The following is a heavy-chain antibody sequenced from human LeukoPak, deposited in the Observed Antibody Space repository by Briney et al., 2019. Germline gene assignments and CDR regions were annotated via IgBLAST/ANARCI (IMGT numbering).Heavy chain of an antibody. V-gene: IGHV3-21*01. CDR1: GFTFSRYS. J-gene: IGHJ3*02. D-gene: IGHD4-17*01. CDR2: ISSSGSYI. Sequence: GGSLRLSCAASGFTFSRYSMNWVRQAPGKGLEWVSSISSSGSYIYYADSLKGRFTISRDNAKTSLYPQMNSLRAEDTAVYYCARDRLIYGDYGDAFDIWGQGTMVAVSS. CDR3: ARDRLIYGDYGDAFDI.